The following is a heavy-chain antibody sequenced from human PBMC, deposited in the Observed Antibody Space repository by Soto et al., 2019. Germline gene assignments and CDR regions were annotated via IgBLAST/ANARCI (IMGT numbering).Heavy chain of an antibody. D-gene: IGHD2-21*01. CDR3: ARDARNADCDY. CDR2: IHGTRSII. J-gene: IGHJ4*02. V-gene: IGHV3-48*02. CDR1: GFTFSSHA. Sequence: EVQLVESGGGLVQPGGSLKLSCAVSGFTFSSHAMNWVRQAPGKGLEWVAYIHGTRSIIYYADSVKGRFTISRDNAKNSLYMQMDSLRDEDTALYYCARDARNADCDYWGQGTLVTVSS.